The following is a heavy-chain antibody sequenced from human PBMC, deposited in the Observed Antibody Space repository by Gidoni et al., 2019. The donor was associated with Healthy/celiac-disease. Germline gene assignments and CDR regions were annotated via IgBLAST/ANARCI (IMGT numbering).Heavy chain of an antibody. CDR2: INHSGRT. V-gene: IGHV4-34*01. J-gene: IGHJ5*02. CDR1: GWSFSGYY. Sequence: QLQLQQWGSVLLKPSETLSLTCAVYGWSFSGYYWIWIRPPPGKGLEWIGEINHSGRTNYNPSLKSRVNISVDTSKNQFSLKLSSVTAADTAVYYCARRRQGGCFDPWGQGTLVTVSS. D-gene: IGHD3-16*01. CDR3: ARRRQGGCFDP.